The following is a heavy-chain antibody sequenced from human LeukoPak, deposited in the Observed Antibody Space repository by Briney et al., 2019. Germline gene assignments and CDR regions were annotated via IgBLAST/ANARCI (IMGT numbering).Heavy chain of an antibody. CDR2: INPNSGGT. CDR3: ARMGDYGDFLDY. J-gene: IGHJ4*02. V-gene: IGHV1-2*04. CDR1: GYTFTGYY. D-gene: IGHD4-17*01. Sequence: ASVKVSCKASGYTFTGYYIHWVRQAPGQGLEWMGWINPNSGGTNYAQKFQGWVTMTRDTSISTAYMELSRLRSDDTAVYYCARMGDYGDFLDYWGQGTLVTVSS.